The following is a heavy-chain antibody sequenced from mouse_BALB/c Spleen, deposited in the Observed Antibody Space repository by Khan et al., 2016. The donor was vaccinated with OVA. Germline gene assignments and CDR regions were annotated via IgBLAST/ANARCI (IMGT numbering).Heavy chain of an antibody. V-gene: IGHV5-17*02. CDR1: GFTFSTFG. J-gene: IGHJ3*01. D-gene: IGHD1-1*02. CDR2: IGSDSSTF. CDR3: ASSGFWYWFAS. Sequence: EVELVESGGGLVQPGGSRKLSCAASGFTFSTFGMHWVRQAPEKGLEWVAYIGSDSSTFYHADTVKGRFTISRDNPKNTLLLQMTSLRSEDTAMSYCASSGFWYWFASWGQGTLVTVSA.